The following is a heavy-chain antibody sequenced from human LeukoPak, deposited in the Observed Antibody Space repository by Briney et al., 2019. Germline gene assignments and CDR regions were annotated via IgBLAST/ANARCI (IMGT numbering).Heavy chain of an antibody. CDR3: AKRGGDGDYFDY. J-gene: IGHJ4*02. CDR1: GFTFSSSG. Sequence: GGSLRLSCAASGFTFSSSGMSWVRQAPGKGLEWVSGITGSGGSTYYADSVKGRFTISRDNSKNTVYLQMNSLRAEDTAVYYCAKRGGDGDYFDYWGQGTLVTVSS. V-gene: IGHV3-23*01. CDR2: ITGSGGST. D-gene: IGHD3-10*01.